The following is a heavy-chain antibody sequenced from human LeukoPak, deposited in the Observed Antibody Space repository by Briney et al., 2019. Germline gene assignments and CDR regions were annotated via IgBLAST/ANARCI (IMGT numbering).Heavy chain of an antibody. CDR1: GYTFTGYY. CDR3: ARDIFTAMVTSPDY. Sequence: ASVKVSCKASGYTFTGYYMHWVRQAPGQGLEWMGWINPNSGGTNYAQKFQGRVTMTRDMSTSTVYMELSSLRSEDTAVYYCARDIFTAMVTSPDYWGQGTLVTVSS. V-gene: IGHV1-2*02. J-gene: IGHJ4*02. D-gene: IGHD5-18*01. CDR2: INPNSGGT.